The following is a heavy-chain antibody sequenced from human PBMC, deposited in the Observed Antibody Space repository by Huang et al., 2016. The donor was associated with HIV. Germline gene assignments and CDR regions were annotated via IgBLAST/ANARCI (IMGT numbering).Heavy chain of an antibody. D-gene: IGHD3-22*01. CDR3: ARDSGYYYGDAFDF. CDR1: GYTFTNYG. Sequence: QVQLVQSGAEVKKPGASVKVTCKASGYTFTNYGISWVSQAPGKGLEWMGWISGNSGNTKDAQKLQGRVTMTTDTSSTMTTVYMELRSLRSDDTAVYYCARDSGYYYGDAFDFWGQGTMVTVSS. V-gene: IGHV1-18*04. J-gene: IGHJ3*01. CDR2: ISGNSGNT.